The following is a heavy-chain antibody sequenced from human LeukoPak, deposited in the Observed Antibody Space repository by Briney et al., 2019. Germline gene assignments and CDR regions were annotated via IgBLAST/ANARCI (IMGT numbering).Heavy chain of an antibody. J-gene: IGHJ4*02. Sequence: GGSLRLSCSASGFTFSSFAMSWVRQAPGKGLEWVSGISGDGGSTYYADSVKGRFSISRDKSKSTLYLQMNSLRAEDTAVYYCAKALRYSSGPNDYWGQGTLVSVSS. V-gene: IGHV3-23*01. CDR3: AKALRYSSGPNDY. CDR1: GFTFSSFA. D-gene: IGHD6-19*01. CDR2: ISGDGGST.